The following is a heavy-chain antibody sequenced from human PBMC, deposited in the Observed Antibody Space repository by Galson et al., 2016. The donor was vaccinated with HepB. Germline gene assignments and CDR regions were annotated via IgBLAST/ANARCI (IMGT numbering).Heavy chain of an antibody. D-gene: IGHD5-12*01. J-gene: IGHJ4*02. CDR2: LSPSTRYT. CDR1: GFTSTEYY. Sequence: SLRLSCAASGFTSTEYYMTWIRQAPGKGLEWLSYLSPSTRYTNSADSVKGRLTIFRDNAKNSVYLQMNSLRAEDTAVYYCARDPGGYGFIDSWGQGTLVTVSS. V-gene: IGHV3-11*06. CDR3: ARDPGGYGFIDS.